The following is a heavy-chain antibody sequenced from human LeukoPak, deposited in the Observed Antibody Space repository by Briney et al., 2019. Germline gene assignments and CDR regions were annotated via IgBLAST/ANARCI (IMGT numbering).Heavy chain of an antibody. Sequence: SETLSLTCIASGGSISSYSWNWIRQSPGKGLEWVGYISHSGTTSYNSSLKSRVTISVDTSKNQLSLKLTSVTAAVTAVYYCARWDDSAWGCGKWGPGTLVTVSS. V-gene: IGHV4-59*08. CDR3: ARWDDSAWGCGK. CDR1: GGSISSYS. D-gene: IGHD6-19*01. J-gene: IGHJ4*02. CDR2: ISHSGTT.